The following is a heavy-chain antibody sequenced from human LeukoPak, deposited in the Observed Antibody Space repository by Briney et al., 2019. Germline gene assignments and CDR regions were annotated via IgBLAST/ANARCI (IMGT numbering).Heavy chain of an antibody. Sequence: GGSLRLSCAASGFTFSNFPMNWVRQAPGEGLEWVAAISADGAPYYADAESVKGRFTISRDNSKNTLYLQMNSLRAEDTAVYYCARTQLPTVTTQDAFDIWGQGTMVTVSS. V-gene: IGHV3-23*01. CDR1: GFTFSNFP. J-gene: IGHJ3*02. CDR3: ARTQLPTVTTQDAFDI. CDR2: ISADGAP. D-gene: IGHD4-11*01.